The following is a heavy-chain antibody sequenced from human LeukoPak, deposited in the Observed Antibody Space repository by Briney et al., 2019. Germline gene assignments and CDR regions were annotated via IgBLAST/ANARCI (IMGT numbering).Heavy chain of an antibody. D-gene: IGHD2-2*01. V-gene: IGHV3-9*01. CDR2: ISWNSGSI. Sequence: GGSLRLSCAASGFTFDDYAMHWVRQAPGKGLGWVSGISWNSGSIGYADSVKGRFTISRDNAKNSLYLQMNSLRAEDTALYYCAKGYCSSTSCHPDYWGQGTLVTVSS. CDR1: GFTFDDYA. CDR3: AKGYCSSTSCHPDY. J-gene: IGHJ4*02.